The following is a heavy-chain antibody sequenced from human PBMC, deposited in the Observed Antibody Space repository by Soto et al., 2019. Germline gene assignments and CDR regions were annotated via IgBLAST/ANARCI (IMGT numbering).Heavy chain of an antibody. CDR2: INPNGGRT. V-gene: IGHV1-46*01. Sequence: QVQLVQSGAEVKEPGASVKVSCKASGYIFTNYCVHWVRQAPGQGLEWMGMINPNGGRTTYAQNFRDRVRMTSDTSTNTIYMELDSLRSDDTATYYCARDPYYYNTPLEAFFDFWGQGTLVTVSS. CDR3: ARDPYYYNTPLEAFFDF. D-gene: IGHD3-9*01. CDR1: GYIFTNYC. J-gene: IGHJ4*02.